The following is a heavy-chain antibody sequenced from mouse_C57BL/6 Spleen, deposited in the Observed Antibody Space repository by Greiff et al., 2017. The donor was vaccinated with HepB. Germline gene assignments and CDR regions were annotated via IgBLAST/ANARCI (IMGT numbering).Heavy chain of an antibody. V-gene: IGHV1-66*01. CDR2: IYPGSGNT. D-gene: IGHD2-4*01. CDR1: GYSFTSYY. J-gene: IGHJ2*01. CDR3: AYDYGLYYFDY. Sequence: VKLQQSGPELVKPGASVKISCKASGYSFTSYYIHWVKQRPGQGLEWIGWIYPGSGNTKYNEKFKGKATLTADTSSSTAYMQLSSLTSEDSAVYYCAYDYGLYYFDYWGQGTTLTVSS.